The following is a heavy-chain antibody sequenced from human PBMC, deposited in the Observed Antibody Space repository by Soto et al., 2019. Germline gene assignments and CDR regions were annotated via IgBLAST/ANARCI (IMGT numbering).Heavy chain of an antibody. V-gene: IGHV3-66*01. CDR3: PSGWTMDLDY. D-gene: IGHD3-10*01. J-gene: IGHJ4*02. CDR2: IYSGGST. Sequence: EVQLVESGGGLVEPGGSLRLSCAASGFTVSSNYMSWVRQAPGKGLEWVSVIYSGGSTYYAHSVKGRFTISRDNSKNTLYLQMNSLKADDPAVYYCPSGWTMDLDYWGQGTLVTVSS. CDR1: GFTVSSNY.